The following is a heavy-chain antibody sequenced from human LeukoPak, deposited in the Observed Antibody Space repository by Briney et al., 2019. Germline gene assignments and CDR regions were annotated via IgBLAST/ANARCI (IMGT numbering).Heavy chain of an antibody. CDR3: AELGITMIGGV. CDR1: EFTFSSYS. Sequence: GGSLRLSCAGSEFTFSSYSMHWVRQAPGKGLEWVSSISGLSDDIYYADSVQGRFTISRDNAKNSLYMQMNSLGAEDTAVYYCAELGITMIGGVWGKGTTVTISS. CDR2: ISGLSDDI. V-gene: IGHV3-21*01. D-gene: IGHD3-10*02. J-gene: IGHJ6*04.